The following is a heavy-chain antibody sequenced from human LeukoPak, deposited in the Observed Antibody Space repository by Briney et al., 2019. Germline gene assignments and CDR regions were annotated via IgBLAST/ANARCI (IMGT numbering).Heavy chain of an antibody. CDR3: ARHDHIVVVPAAPGFDY. CDR2: IYHSGST. D-gene: IGHD2-2*01. J-gene: IGHJ4*02. CDR1: GDSISSGYY. V-gene: IGHV4-38-2*01. Sequence: SETLSLTCAVSGDSISSGYYWGWIRQPPGKGLEWIGSIYHSGSTYYNPSLKSRVTISVDTSKNQFSLKLSSVTAADTAVYYCARHDHIVVVPAAPGFDYWGQGTLVTVSS.